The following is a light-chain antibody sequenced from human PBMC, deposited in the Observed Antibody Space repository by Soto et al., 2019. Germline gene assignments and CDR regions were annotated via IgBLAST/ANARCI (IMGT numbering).Light chain of an antibody. V-gene: IGKV3-11*01. CDR1: QSLNNH. CDR2: DSF. J-gene: IGKJ3*01. Sequence: EIVLTQSPATLSLSPGERATLSCRASQSLNNHLAWYQQKPGQAPSLLIYDSFNRAIGIPVRFSGSGSGTDFTLTISSLESEDFAVYYCQQYGRSPFTFGPGTKVDIK. CDR3: QQYGRSPFT.